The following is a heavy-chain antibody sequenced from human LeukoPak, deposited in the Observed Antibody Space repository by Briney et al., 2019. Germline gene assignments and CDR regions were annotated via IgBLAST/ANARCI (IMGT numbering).Heavy chain of an antibody. J-gene: IGHJ4*02. CDR1: GFTFSSYA. CDR3: AKQPSYYYESSGYYHFDY. CDR2: ISGSGSST. Sequence: GGSLRLSCAASGFTFSSYAMTWVRQAPGKGPEWVSVISGSGSSTYYADSVKGRFTISRDNSKNTLYLQMNSLRAEDTAVYYCAKQPSYYYESSGYYHFDYWGQGTLVTVSS. V-gene: IGHV3-23*01. D-gene: IGHD3-22*01.